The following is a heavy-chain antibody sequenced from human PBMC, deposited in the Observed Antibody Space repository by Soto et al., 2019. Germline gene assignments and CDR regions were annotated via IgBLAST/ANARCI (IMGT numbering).Heavy chain of an antibody. D-gene: IGHD3-16*01. CDR2: ISSSGSTV. V-gene: IGHV3-11*01. Sequence: PGGSLRLSCAASGFTFGDYYVSWIRQAPGKGLEWVSYISSSGSTVYYADSVTGRFTISRDNAKNSLYLQMNSLRAEDTAVYYCARVGDEWGYYYYMDVWGKGTTVTVSS. J-gene: IGHJ6*03. CDR1: GFTFGDYY. CDR3: ARVGDEWGYYYYMDV.